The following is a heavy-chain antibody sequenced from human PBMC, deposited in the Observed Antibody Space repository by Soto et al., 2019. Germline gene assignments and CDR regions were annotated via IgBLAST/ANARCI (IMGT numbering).Heavy chain of an antibody. V-gene: IGHV1-18*04. CDR2: ISAYNGNT. CDR3: ASGRGDYGGFGP. J-gene: IGHJ5*02. CDR1: GYTFTSYG. D-gene: IGHD3-16*01. Sequence: QVQLVRSGAEVKKPGASVKVSCKASGYTFTSYGISWVRQAPGQGLGWMGWISAYNGNTNYAQKLQGRVTRTTDTSTRTDYVELRGQRSDDTAGYYCASGRGDYGGFGPWGQGPLVTVSP.